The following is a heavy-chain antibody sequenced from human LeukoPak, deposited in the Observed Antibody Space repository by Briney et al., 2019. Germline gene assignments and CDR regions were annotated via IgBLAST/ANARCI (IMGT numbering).Heavy chain of an antibody. D-gene: IGHD2-15*01. CDR2: ISGSGGST. CDR1: AFTFSSYA. CDR3: AKGCGGTCFSSFDL. Sequence: PGGSLRLSCAASAFTFSSYAMGWVRQAPGKGLEWVSSISGSGGSTYYADSVKGRFTISRDNSKNTLYLQMNSVRAEDTAVYYCAKGCGGTCFSSFDLWGRGTLVTVSS. V-gene: IGHV3-23*01. J-gene: IGHJ2*01.